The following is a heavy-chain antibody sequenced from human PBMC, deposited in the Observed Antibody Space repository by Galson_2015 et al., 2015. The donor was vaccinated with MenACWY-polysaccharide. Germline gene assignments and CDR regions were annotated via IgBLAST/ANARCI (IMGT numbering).Heavy chain of an antibody. Sequence: SLRLSCAASGFTFSSSDMTWVRQAPGKGLEWLSYISSSAGTTYYADSVRGRFTISRDNAKTSLYLQMNSLRAEDTAVYYCARGLSTRWGRDFWGQGTLVTVSS. CDR1: GFTFSSSD. CDR2: ISSSAGTT. V-gene: IGHV3-48*03. J-gene: IGHJ4*02. CDR3: ARGLSTRWGRDF. D-gene: IGHD2/OR15-2a*01.